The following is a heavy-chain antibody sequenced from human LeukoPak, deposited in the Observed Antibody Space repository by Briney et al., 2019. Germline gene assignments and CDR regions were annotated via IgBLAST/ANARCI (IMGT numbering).Heavy chain of an antibody. CDR1: GYTLTSYG. V-gene: IGHV1-18*01. CDR2: ISAYNGNT. D-gene: IGHD6-13*01. Sequence: ASVKVSCKASGYTLTSYGISWVRQAPGQGLEWMGWISAYNGNTNYAQKLQGRVTMTTDTSTSTAYMELRSLRSDDTAVYSCASMIAAAGRDWFDPWGQGTLVTVSS. J-gene: IGHJ5*02. CDR3: ASMIAAAGRDWFDP.